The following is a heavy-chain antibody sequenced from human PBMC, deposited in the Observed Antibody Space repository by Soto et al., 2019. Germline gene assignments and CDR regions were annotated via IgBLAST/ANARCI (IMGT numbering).Heavy chain of an antibody. CDR1: GFTFNSYG. J-gene: IGHJ6*02. CDR3: ARPLVAPVAGPYSYGMDV. D-gene: IGHD6-19*01. V-gene: IGHV3-33*01. CDR2: IWYDGNTK. Sequence: QIQLVESGGGVVQPGRSLRLSCTASGFTFNSYGFNWVRQAPGKGLEWVAVIWYDGNTKYYADSVQGRFTISRDNLRSTVYLQMNSLTAEDTAVYYCARPLVAPVAGPYSYGMDVWGQGTTVTVSS.